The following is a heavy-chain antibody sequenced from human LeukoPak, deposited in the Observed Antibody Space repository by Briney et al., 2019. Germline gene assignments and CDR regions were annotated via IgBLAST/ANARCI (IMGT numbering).Heavy chain of an antibody. CDR1: GFTFSSYA. D-gene: IGHD5-18*01. CDR2: ISGSGGRT. V-gene: IGHV3-23*01. J-gene: IGHJ5*02. CDR3: AKDMRDTAMALRWFDP. Sequence: GGSLRLSCAASGFTFSSYAMSWVRQAPEKGLEWVSAISGSGGRTYYADSVKGRFTISRDNSKNTLYLQMNSLRDEDTAVYYCAKDMRDTAMALRWFDPWGQGTLVTVSS.